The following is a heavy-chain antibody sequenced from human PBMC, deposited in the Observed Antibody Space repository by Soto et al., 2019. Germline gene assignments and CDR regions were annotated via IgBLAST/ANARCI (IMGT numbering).Heavy chain of an antibody. D-gene: IGHD1-26*01. CDR1: GGTFSSYI. Sequence: QVHLVQSGAEVKKPGSSVKVSCKASGGTFSSYIISWVRQAPGQGLEWMGRISPTVGIPNYAQKFQGRVTITADRATSTAYMELSSLRSEDTAIYYCATLGSGSYDCWGHGTLGTVSS. V-gene: IGHV1-69*02. CDR2: ISPTVGIP. CDR3: ATLGSGSYDC. J-gene: IGHJ5*01.